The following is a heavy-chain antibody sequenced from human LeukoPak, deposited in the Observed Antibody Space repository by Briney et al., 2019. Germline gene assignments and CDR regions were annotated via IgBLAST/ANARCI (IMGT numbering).Heavy chain of an antibody. D-gene: IGHD3-22*01. J-gene: IGHJ5*02. CDR3: ARHGHDSTGYYDVWFDP. Sequence: SETLSLTCAVYGGSFSGYYWTWIRQPPGKGLEWIGEINHGGSTNYNPSLKSRVTISVDTSKNQLSLRLSSVTAADTAVYYCARHGHDSTGYYDVWFDPWGQGTLVTVSS. V-gene: IGHV4-34*01. CDR2: INHGGST. CDR1: GGSFSGYY.